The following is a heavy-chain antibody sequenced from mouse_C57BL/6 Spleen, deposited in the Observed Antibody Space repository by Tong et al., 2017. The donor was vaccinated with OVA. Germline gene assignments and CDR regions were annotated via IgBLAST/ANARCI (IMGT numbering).Heavy chain of an antibody. CDR2: IDPETGGT. D-gene: IGHD2-3*01. V-gene: IGHV1-15*01. J-gene: IGHJ2*01. Sequence: VQLQESGAELARPGASVKLSCKASGYTFTSYDINWVKQTPVHGLEWIGAIDPETGGTAYNQKFKGKAILTADKSSSTAYMELRSLTSEDSAVYYCARHDGPHYFDYWGQGTTLTVSS. CDR3: ARHDGPHYFDY. CDR1: GYTFTSYD.